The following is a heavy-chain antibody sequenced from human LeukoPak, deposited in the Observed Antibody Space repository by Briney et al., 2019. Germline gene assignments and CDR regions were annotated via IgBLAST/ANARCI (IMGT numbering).Heavy chain of an antibody. J-gene: IGHJ4*02. V-gene: IGHV1-2*02. D-gene: IGHD3-22*01. Sequence: GASVTVSCTASGYTFTDYYMHWVRQAPGQGLEWMGWINPNSGGTNYAQRFQGRVTMTRDTSISTAYMELSRLRSDDTAVYYCARVYYDSSSDTTFDYGGQGTLVTVS. CDR1: GYTFTDYY. CDR3: ARVYYDSSSDTTFDY. CDR2: INPNSGGT.